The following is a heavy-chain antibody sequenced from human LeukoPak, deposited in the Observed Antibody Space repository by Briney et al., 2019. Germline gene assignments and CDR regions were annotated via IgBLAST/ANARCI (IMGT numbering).Heavy chain of an antibody. Sequence: GGSLRLSCAASGFTFSSYSMNWVRQAPGKGLEWVSSISSSSSYIYYADSVKGRFTISRDNAKNSLYLQMNSLRAEDTAVYYCAGSRGIAAAGTGAFDIWGQGTMVTVSS. CDR3: AGSRGIAAAGTGAFDI. J-gene: IGHJ3*02. CDR1: GFTFSSYS. V-gene: IGHV3-21*01. D-gene: IGHD6-13*01. CDR2: ISSSSSYI.